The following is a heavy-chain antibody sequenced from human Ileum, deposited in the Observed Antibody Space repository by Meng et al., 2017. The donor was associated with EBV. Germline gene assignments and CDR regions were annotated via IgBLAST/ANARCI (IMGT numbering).Heavy chain of an antibody. J-gene: IGHJ4*02. Sequence: SGARRARPSRPPPLTSASAGDSAPSNIAAWNMHRQSPSRGLEWLGRTYYRSKWYNDYAISVKSRITINPATSKNQFSLQLNSVTPEDTAVYYGARDREGFDYWGQGTLVTVSS. CDR3: ARDREGFDY. CDR1: GDSAPSNIAA. CDR2: TYYRSKWYN. V-gene: IGHV6-1*01.